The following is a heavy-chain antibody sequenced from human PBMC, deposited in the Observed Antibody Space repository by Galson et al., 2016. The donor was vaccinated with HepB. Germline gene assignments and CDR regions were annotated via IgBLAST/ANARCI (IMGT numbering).Heavy chain of an antibody. CDR3: TRGTLGTTATMAFDY. CDR1: GASISNNYW. J-gene: IGHJ4*02. CDR2: IYQTGTA. V-gene: IGHV4-4*02. Sequence: SETLSLTCDVSGASISNNYWWSWVRQSPEKGLEWIGEIYQTGTANYNPSFTSRATISVDTSKNQISLRLDSVTAADTAVYYCTRGTLGTTATMAFDYWGQGTLVSVSS. D-gene: IGHD1-26*01.